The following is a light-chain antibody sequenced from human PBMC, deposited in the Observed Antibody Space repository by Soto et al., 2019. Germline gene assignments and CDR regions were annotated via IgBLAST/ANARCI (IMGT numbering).Light chain of an antibody. CDR3: MQALQTPLT. CDR1: QSLLHSIGYNY. CDR2: LGS. Sequence: DMVMTQSPLSLPVTPGEPASISCRSSQSLLHSIGYNYLDWYLQKPGQSPQLLIYLGSNRASGVTDRFSGSGSGTDLTLKSSRVEAEDVGVYYCMQALQTPLTFGGGTKVEIK. V-gene: IGKV2-28*01. J-gene: IGKJ4*01.